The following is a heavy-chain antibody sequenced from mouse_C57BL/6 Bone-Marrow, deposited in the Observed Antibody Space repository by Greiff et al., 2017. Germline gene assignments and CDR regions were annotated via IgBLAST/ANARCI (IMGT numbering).Heavy chain of an antibody. V-gene: IGHV1-19*01. CDR2: INPYNGGT. J-gene: IGHJ2*01. CDR3: ARWPFFDY. CDR1: GYTFTDYY. Sequence: EVMLVESGPVLVKPGASVKMSCKASGYTFTDYYMNWVKQSHGKSLEWIGVINPYNGGTSYNQKFKGKATLTVDKSSSTAYMELNSLTSEDSAVYYCARWPFFDYWGQGTTLTVSS.